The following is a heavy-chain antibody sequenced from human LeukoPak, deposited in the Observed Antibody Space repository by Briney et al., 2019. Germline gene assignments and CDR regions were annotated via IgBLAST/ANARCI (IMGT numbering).Heavy chain of an antibody. Sequence: GGSLRLSCAASRFTFSTSDMNWVRQAPGRGLEWVSVISGSGGSTYYADSVKGRFTISRDNSKNTLYLQMNSLRAEDTAVYYCAKDKSGGLVVRNYFDYWGQGTLVTVS. D-gene: IGHD6-19*01. CDR3: AKDKSGGLVVRNYFDY. CDR2: ISGSGGST. J-gene: IGHJ4*02. CDR1: RFTFSTSD. V-gene: IGHV3-23*01.